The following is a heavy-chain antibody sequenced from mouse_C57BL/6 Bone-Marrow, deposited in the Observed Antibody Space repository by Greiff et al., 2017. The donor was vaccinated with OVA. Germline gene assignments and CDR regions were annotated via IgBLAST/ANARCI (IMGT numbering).Heavy chain of an antibody. V-gene: IGHV2-2*01. J-gene: IGHJ2*01. CDR2: IWSGGST. CDR3: ARNKPPYGSSYAYYFDY. CDR1: GFSLTSYG. D-gene: IGHD1-1*01. Sequence: QVQLKQSGPGLVQPSQSLSITCTVSGFSLTSYGVHWVRQSPGKGLEWLGVIWSGGSTDYNAAFISRLSISKDNSKSQVFFKMNSLQADDTAIYYCARNKPPYGSSYAYYFDYWGQGTTLTVSS.